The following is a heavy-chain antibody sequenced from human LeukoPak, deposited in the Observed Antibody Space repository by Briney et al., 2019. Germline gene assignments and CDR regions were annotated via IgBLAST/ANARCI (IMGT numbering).Heavy chain of an antibody. CDR2: IYYSGST. CDR3: AGGGTYGAFDL. V-gene: IGHV4-59*08. Sequence: SETLSLTCTVSGGPIGSYYWSWIRQPPGKGLELIGYIYYSGSTNYNPSLKSRVTMSVDTSKKQFSLKLTSVTAADTAVFYCAGGGTYGAFDLWGQGTMVTVSS. J-gene: IGHJ3*01. D-gene: IGHD1-26*01. CDR1: GGPIGSYY.